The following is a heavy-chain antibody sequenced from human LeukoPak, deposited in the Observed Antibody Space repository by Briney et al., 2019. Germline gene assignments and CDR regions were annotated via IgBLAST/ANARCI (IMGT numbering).Heavy chain of an antibody. V-gene: IGHV3-48*04. CDR1: GYTFSGYS. CDR3: ARDTKNRFDH. J-gene: IGHJ4*02. Sequence: QSGGSLRLSCAASGYTFSGYSMNWVRQAPGKGLEWVSYISSTSGTIEYADSVKGRFTISRDNAKNSLYLQLNSLRAEDTAVYYCARDTKNRFDHWGQGTLVTVSS. D-gene: IGHD1-14*01. CDR2: ISSTSGTI.